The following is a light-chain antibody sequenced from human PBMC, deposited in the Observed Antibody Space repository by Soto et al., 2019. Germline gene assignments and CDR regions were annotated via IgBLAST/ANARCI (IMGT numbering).Light chain of an antibody. J-gene: IGKJ1*01. CDR2: WAS. CDR3: QQYYSTPWT. V-gene: IGKV4-1*01. CDR1: HSVLYSSNNKNY. Sequence: DIVMTQSPDSLAVSLGERATINCKSIHSVLYSSNNKNYLAWYQQKLGQPPKLLIRWASTRESGVPDRFSGSGSGTDFTLTISSLQAEDVAVYYCQQYYSTPWTFGQGTKVDIK.